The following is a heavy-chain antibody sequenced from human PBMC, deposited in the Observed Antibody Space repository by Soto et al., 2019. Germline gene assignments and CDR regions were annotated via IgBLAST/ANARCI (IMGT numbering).Heavy chain of an antibody. CDR1: GGTFSSYA. CDR2: IIPIFGTA. CDR3: ASGPYNWNYYFDY. Sequence: SVKVSCKASGGTFSSYAISWVRQAPGQGLEWMGGIIPIFGTANYAQKFQGRVTITADESTSTAYMELSSLRSEDTAVYYCASGPYNWNYYFDYWGQGTLVTVSS. J-gene: IGHJ4*02. D-gene: IGHD1-7*01. V-gene: IGHV1-69*13.